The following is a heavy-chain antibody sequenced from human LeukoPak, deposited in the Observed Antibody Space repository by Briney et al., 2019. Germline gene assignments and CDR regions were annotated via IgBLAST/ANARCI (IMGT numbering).Heavy chain of an antibody. Sequence: SETLSLTCAVYGGSFSGYYWSWIRQPPGKGLEWIGEINHSGSTNYNPSLKSRVTISVDTSKNQFSLKLSSVTAADTAVYYCARGISSVPTSHFDYWGQGTLVTVSS. D-gene: IGHD3-10*02. J-gene: IGHJ4*02. CDR2: INHSGST. CDR3: ARGISSVPTSHFDY. V-gene: IGHV4-34*01. CDR1: GGSFSGYY.